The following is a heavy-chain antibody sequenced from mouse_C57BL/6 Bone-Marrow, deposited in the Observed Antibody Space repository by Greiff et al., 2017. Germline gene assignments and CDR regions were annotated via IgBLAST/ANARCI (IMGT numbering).Heavy chain of an antibody. CDR1: GYTFTSYW. CDR3: ARDGYYWFAY. J-gene: IGHJ3*01. CDR2: IDPSDSYT. V-gene: IGHV1-59*01. Sequence: VQLQQSGPELVKPGTSVKLSCKASGYTFTSYWMHWVKQRPGQGLEWIGVIDPSDSYTNYNQKFKGKATLTVDTSSSTAYMQLSSLTSEDSAVYYCARDGYYWFAYWGQGTLVTVSA. D-gene: IGHD2-3*01.